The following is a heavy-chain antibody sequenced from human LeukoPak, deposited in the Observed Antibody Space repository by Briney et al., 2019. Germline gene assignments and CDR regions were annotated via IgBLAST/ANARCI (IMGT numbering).Heavy chain of an antibody. J-gene: IGHJ4*02. CDR1: GYTFKNYD. Sequence: ASVKVSCKASGYTFKNYDINWVRQATGQGLEWMGWMNPNSGNTGFAQKFQDRVSMTRDASINTAYIELTSLRSGDTAVYYCARATPGGNHGYSFDDWGKGTVVTVYS. CDR3: ARATPGGNHGYSFDD. V-gene: IGHV1-8*02. CDR2: MNPNSGNT. D-gene: IGHD5-24*01.